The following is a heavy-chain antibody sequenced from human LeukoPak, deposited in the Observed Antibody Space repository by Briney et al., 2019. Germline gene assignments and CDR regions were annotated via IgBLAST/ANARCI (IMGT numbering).Heavy chain of an antibody. D-gene: IGHD7-27*01. CDR1: GGTFSSYA. CDR2: IIPIFGTA. V-gene: IGHV1-69*05. Sequence: GASVKVSCKASGGTFSSYAISWVRQAPGQGLEWMGGIIPIFGTANYAQKFQGRVTITTDESTSTAYMELSSLRSEDTAVYYCAVRQNLFNVGWGYFDYWGQGTLVTVSS. CDR3: AVRQNLFNVGWGYFDY. J-gene: IGHJ4*02.